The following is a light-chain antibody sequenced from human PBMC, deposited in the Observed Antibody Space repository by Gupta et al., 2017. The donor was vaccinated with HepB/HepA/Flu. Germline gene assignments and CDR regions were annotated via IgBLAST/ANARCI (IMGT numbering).Light chain of an antibody. V-gene: IGKV2-28*01. CDR3: MQALQTPLT. CDR1: QSLLHSNGYNY. J-gene: IGKJ4*01. CDR2: LGS. Sequence: DIVMTQSPLSLHVTPGEPASISCRSSQSLLHSNGYNYLDWYLQTPGQSPQLLIYLGSNRASGVPDRFSGSGSGTDFTLKISRVEAEDVGVYYCMQALQTPLTFGGGTKVEIK.